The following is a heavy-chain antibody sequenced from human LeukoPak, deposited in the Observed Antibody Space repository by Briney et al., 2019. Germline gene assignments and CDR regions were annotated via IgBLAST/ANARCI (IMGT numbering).Heavy chain of an antibody. V-gene: IGHV3-30*18. J-gene: IGHJ4*02. D-gene: IGHD3-22*01. CDR2: ISYDGSDK. CDR1: GFXFSTYG. Sequence: GGSLRLSCAASGFXFSTYGMHWVRQAPGKGLEWVAVISYDGSDKYYRDSVRGRFTISRDNSRNTLYLQMNSLRAEDTAVYYCAKGGYYERPWYFDYWGQGTLVIVSS. CDR3: AKGGYYERPWYFDY.